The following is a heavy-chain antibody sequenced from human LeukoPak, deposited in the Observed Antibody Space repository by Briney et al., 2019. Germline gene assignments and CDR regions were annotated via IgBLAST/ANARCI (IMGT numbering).Heavy chain of an antibody. CDR1: GGSISSYY. V-gene: IGHV4-59*08. J-gene: IGHJ2*01. D-gene: IGHD2-15*01. CDR3: ARHDGYCSGGSCYWDTENWYFDL. Sequence: PSETLSLTCIVSGGSISSYYWSWIRQPPGKGLEWIGYIYYSGSTNCNPSLKSRVSISVDTSKNQFSLKLSSVTAADTAVYYCARHDGYCSGGSCYWDTENWYFDLWGRGTLVTVSS. CDR2: IYYSGST.